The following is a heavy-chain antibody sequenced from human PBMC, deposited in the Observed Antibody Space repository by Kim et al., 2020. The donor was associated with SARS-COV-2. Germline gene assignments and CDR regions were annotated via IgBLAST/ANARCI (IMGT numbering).Heavy chain of an antibody. CDR2: INTNTGNS. CDR3: ARDIPSNDAFGI. CDR1: GYTFTSYA. V-gene: IGHV7-4-1*02. J-gene: IGHJ3*02. Sequence: ASVKVSCKASGYTFTSYAMNWVRQAPGQGLEWMGWINTNTGNSTYAQGFTGRLVFSLDTPVSTAYLQISSLKAEDTAVYYCARDIPSNDAFGIWGQGTMVTVSS.